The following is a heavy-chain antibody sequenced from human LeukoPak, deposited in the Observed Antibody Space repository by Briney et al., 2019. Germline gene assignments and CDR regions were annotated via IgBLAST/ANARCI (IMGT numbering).Heavy chain of an antibody. J-gene: IGHJ4*02. CDR2: IYTSGST. CDR3: ARVEMATIELDY. CDR1: GGSISSGSYY. V-gene: IGHV4-61*02. D-gene: IGHD5-24*01. Sequence: SETLSLTCTVSGGSISSGSYYWSWIRQPAGKGLEWIGRIYTSGSTNYNPSLKSRVTISVDTSKNQFSLKLSSVTAADTAVYYCARVEMATIELDYWGQGTLVTVSS.